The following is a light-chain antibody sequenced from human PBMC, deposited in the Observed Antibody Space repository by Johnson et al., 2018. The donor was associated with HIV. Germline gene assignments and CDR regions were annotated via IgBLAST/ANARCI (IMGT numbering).Light chain of an antibody. CDR2: ENN. CDR1: SSNIGNNY. V-gene: IGLV1-51*02. J-gene: IGLJ1*01. CDR3: ESWDSSLSTGSYV. Sequence: QSVLTQPPSVSAAPGQKVTISCSGSSSNIGNNYVSWYQQLPGTAPKLLIYENNKRPSGIPDRFSGSKSGTSATLGITGLQTGDEADYYCESWDSSLSTGSYVFGPGTKVTVL.